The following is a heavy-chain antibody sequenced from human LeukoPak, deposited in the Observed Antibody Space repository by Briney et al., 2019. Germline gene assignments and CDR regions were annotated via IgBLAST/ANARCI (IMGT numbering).Heavy chain of an antibody. J-gene: IGHJ4*02. CDR1: GGSISSGDYY. V-gene: IGHV4-30-4*01. D-gene: IGHD3-10*01. CDR3: ARQLGFGEFQYYFDY. Sequence: PSETLSLTCTVSGGSISSGDYYWSWIRQPPGKGLEWIGFIYYSGSTYYNPSLKSRVTISVDTSKNQFSLKLSSVTAADTAVYYCARQLGFGEFQYYFDYWGQGTLVTVSS. CDR2: IYYSGST.